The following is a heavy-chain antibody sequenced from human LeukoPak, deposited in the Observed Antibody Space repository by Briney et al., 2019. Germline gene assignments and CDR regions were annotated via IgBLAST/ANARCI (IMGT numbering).Heavy chain of an antibody. CDR1: GYTFTSYG. CDR3: ARDDPIVGALS. CDR2: ISAYNGNT. Sequence: ASVKVSCKASGYTFTSYGISWVRQAPGQGLEWMGWISAYNGNTNYAQKLQGRVTMTRDTSTSTVYMELSSLRSEDTAVYYCARDDPIVGALSWGQGTLVTVSS. V-gene: IGHV1-18*01. D-gene: IGHD1-26*01. J-gene: IGHJ4*02.